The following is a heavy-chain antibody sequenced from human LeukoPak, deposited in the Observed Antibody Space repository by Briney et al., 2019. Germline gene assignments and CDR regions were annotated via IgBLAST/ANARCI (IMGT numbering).Heavy chain of an antibody. V-gene: IGHV3-21*01. J-gene: IGHJ4*02. Sequence: PGGSLRLSCAASGFTFSSYSMNWVRQAPGKGLEWVSSISSSSSYIYYADSVKGRFTISRDNAKNSLYLQMNSLRAEDTAVYYCATIDPYSSSWADYWGQGTLVTVSS. D-gene: IGHD6-13*01. CDR3: ATIDPYSSSWADY. CDR1: GFTFSSYS. CDR2: ISSSSSYI.